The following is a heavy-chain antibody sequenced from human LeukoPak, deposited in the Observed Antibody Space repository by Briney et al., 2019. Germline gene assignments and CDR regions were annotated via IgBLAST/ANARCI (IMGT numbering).Heavy chain of an antibody. Sequence: SETLSLTCTVSGGSISSGSYYWGWIRQPAGKGLEWIERIYASGSTNDNPSLKSRVTISVDTSKNQFSLKLSSVTAADTAVYYCARARRDLYYYGMDVWGQGTTVTVSS. D-gene: IGHD5-24*01. V-gene: IGHV4-61*02. CDR3: ARARRDLYYYGMDV. J-gene: IGHJ6*02. CDR2: IYASGST. CDR1: GGSISSGSYY.